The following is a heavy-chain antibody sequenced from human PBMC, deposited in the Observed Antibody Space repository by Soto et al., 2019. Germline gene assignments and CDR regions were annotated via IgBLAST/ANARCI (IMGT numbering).Heavy chain of an antibody. CDR2: IYSSGSA. CDR1: VDSVSSGGYY. Sequence: SETLSLTCTVSVDSVSSGGYYWIWIRQPPGKGLEWIGYIYSSGSANYNPSLKSRVTISRDTSKNQISLKVASVTAADTAGYYCARGFSSVSMDAWGQGTTVTVSS. V-gene: IGHV4-61*08. D-gene: IGHD6-19*01. J-gene: IGHJ6*02. CDR3: ARGFSSVSMDA.